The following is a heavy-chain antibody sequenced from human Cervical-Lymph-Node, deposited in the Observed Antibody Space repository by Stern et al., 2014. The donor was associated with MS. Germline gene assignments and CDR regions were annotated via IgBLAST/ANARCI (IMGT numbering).Heavy chain of an antibody. J-gene: IGHJ6*02. CDR3: AKDNTYYVWGSYQNHNYYGMDV. V-gene: IGHV3-30*18. Sequence: MQLVESGGGVVQPGRSLRLSCAASGFTFRSYGMHWVRQAPGKGLEWVAVISYDGGNEYYADSVKGRFTISRDNSKNTLYLQMNSLRAEDTAVYYCAKDNTYYVWGSYQNHNYYGMDVWGQGTTVTVSS. D-gene: IGHD3-16*02. CDR1: GFTFRSYG. CDR2: ISYDGGNE.